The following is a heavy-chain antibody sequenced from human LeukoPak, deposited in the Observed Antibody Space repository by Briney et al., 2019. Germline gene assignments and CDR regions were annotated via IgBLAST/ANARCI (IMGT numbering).Heavy chain of an antibody. J-gene: IGHJ1*01. CDR3: ARVGRYCSGGSCYSGNVYFQH. V-gene: IGHV1-2*02. CDR2: INPNSGGT. CDR1: GYTFTGYY. Sequence: ASVKVSCKASGYTFTGYYMHWVRQAPGQGLEWMGWINPNSGGTNYAQKFQGRVTMTRDTSISTAYMGLSRLRSDDTAVYYCARVGRYCSGGSCYSGNVYFQHWGQGTLVTVSS. D-gene: IGHD2-15*01.